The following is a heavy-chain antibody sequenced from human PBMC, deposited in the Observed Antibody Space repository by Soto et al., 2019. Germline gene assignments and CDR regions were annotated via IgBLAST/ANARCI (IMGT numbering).Heavy chain of an antibody. V-gene: IGHV3-30*18. D-gene: IGHD3-10*01. CDR3: AKDSRITMVRGVNYYYYGMDV. CDR2: ISYDGSNK. Sequence: GSLRLSCAASGFTFSSYGMHWVRQAPGKGLEWVAVISYDGSNKYYADSVKGRFTISRDNSKNTLYLQMNSLRAEDTAVYYCAKDSRITMVRGVNYYYYGMDVWGQGTTVTVSS. CDR1: GFTFSSYG. J-gene: IGHJ6*02.